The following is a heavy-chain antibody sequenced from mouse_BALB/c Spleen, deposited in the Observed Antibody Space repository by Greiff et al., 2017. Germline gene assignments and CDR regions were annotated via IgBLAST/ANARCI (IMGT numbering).Heavy chain of an antibody. D-gene: IGHD1-2*01. V-gene: IGHV1-9*01. CDR3: ARSTATWGFAY. Sequence: VKLQESGAELMKPGASVKLSCKATGYTFSSYWIEWVKQRPGHGLEWIGEILPGSGSTNYNEKFKGKATFTADTSSNTAYMQLSSLTSEDSAVYYCARSTATWGFAYWGQGTLVTVSA. CDR2: ILPGSGST. CDR1: GYTFSSYW. J-gene: IGHJ3*01.